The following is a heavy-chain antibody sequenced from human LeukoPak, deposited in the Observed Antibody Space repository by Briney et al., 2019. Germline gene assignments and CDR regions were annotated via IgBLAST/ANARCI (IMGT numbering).Heavy chain of an antibody. CDR2: INPSDGST. D-gene: IGHD3-10*01. CDR1: GYTFTSYY. Sequence: ASVKVSCKASGYTFTSYYMHWVRQAPGQGLEWMGIINPSDGSTSYAQKFQGRVTMTRDMSTSTVYMELSRLRSDDTAVYYCASGTITMVRGALGRLGYWGQGTLVTVSS. V-gene: IGHV1-46*01. CDR3: ASGTITMVRGALGRLGY. J-gene: IGHJ4*02.